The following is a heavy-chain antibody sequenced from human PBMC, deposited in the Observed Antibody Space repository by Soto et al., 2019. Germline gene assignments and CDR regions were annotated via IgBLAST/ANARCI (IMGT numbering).Heavy chain of an antibody. CDR2: IIPIFGTA. J-gene: IGHJ4*02. V-gene: IGHV1-69*01. CDR1: GGTFSSYA. CDR3: ASRGYSYGPKSGNDY. D-gene: IGHD5-18*01. Sequence: QVQLVQSGAEVKQPGSSVKVSCKASGGTFSSYAISWVRQAPGQGLEWMGGIIPIFGTANYAQKFQGRVTITADESTSTAYMELSSLRSEDTAVYYCASRGYSYGPKSGNDYWGQGTLVTVSS.